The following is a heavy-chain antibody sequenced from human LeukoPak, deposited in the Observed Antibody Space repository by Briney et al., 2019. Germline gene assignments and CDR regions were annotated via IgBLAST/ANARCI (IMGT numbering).Heavy chain of an antibody. D-gene: IGHD3-22*01. Sequence: PSETLSLTCSVSGGSISNYYWGWIRQPPGKGLEWIGYIYSSGSTNYNPSLKSRVTISVDTSKNQFSLRLSSVTAADTAVYYCASLNDYYDSSLTFDYWGQGTLVTVSS. CDR2: IYSSGST. CDR3: ASLNDYYDSSLTFDY. V-gene: IGHV4-59*08. CDR1: GGSISNYY. J-gene: IGHJ4*02.